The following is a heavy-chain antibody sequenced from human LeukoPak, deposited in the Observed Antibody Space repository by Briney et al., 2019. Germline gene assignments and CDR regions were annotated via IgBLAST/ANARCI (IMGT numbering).Heavy chain of an antibody. V-gene: IGHV4-39*01. D-gene: IGHD2-15*01. Sequence: SETLSLTCTVSGGSINSSSYYWGWIRQPPGKGLEWIGSIYYSGSTYYNPSLKSRVTISVDTSKNQFSLKLSSVTAADTAVYYCARLSLCSGGSCYIDCWGQGTLVTVSS. CDR2: IYYSGST. CDR1: GGSINSSSYY. CDR3: ARLSLCSGGSCYIDC. J-gene: IGHJ4*02.